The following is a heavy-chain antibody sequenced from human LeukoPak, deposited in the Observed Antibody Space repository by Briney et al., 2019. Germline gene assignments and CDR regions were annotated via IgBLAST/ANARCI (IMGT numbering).Heavy chain of an antibody. CDR2: LSYSGST. CDR1: SGSISSHY. Sequence: SETLSLTCTISSGSISSHYWSWLRQPPGKGLEWIGYLSYSGSTNYNPSLKSRVTMSLDTSKNQFSLRLSSVTAADTAVYYCARAPRLRAFDIWGQGTMVTVSS. J-gene: IGHJ3*02. CDR3: ARAPRLRAFDI. V-gene: IGHV4-59*11.